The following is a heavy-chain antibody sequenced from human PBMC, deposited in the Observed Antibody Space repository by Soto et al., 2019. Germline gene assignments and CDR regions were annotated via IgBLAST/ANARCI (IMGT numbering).Heavy chain of an antibody. CDR3: ARLYGSDYYSRDH. CDR2: IYYSGRT. D-gene: IGHD3-22*01. CDR1: GGSISSSSFF. Sequence: QVQLQESGPGLVKSSETLSLTCTVSGGSISSSSFFWGWIRQPPGGGLEWIGSIYYSGRTYYNPSLKSRVTISADTSKNKFSLQLRSVTAADTAMYYCARLYGSDYYSRDHWGQGNLVTVSS. V-gene: IGHV4-39*01. J-gene: IGHJ4*02.